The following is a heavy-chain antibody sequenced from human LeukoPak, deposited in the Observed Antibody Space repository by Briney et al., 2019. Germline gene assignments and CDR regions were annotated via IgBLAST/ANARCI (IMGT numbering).Heavy chain of an antibody. D-gene: IGHD6-19*01. J-gene: IGHJ4*02. V-gene: IGHV3-23*01. CDR1: GFTFSSYG. Sequence: GGTLRLSCAASGFTFSSYGMGWVRQAPGKGLEWVSAISGSGGSTYYADSVKGRFTISRDNSKNTLYLQMNSLRAEDTAVYYCAAGVAGKTLDFDYWGQGTLVTVSS. CDR3: AAGVAGKTLDFDY. CDR2: ISGSGGST.